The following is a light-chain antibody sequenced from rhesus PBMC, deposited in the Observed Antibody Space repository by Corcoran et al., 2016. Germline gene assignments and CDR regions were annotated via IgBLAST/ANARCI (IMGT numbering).Light chain of an antibody. V-gene: IGKV1-22*01. CDR3: LHYSSSPYS. CDR1: QSISSW. J-gene: IGKJ2*01. Sequence: DIQMTQSPSSLSASVGDTVTITCRASQSISSWLDWSQQKPGKAPKLLIFKASSLQSGVPSRFSGIGSGTDFTLTISRLQPEDFATYYCLHYSSSPYSFGQGTQVEIK. CDR2: KAS.